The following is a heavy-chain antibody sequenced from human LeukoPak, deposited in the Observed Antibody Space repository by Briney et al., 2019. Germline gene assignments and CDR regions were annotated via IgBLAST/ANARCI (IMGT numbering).Heavy chain of an antibody. V-gene: IGHV4-59*01. J-gene: IGHJ6*03. Sequence: KPSETLSLTCSVSGGSMTSYYWSWIRQPPGKGLEWIGYIYHSGTSNYNPSLQSRVAMSVDTSKNQISLKVRSVTSADTAVYYCARVNSSGWGSYYYYMDVWGKGTTVTISS. D-gene: IGHD6-19*01. CDR3: ARVNSSGWGSYYYYMDV. CDR2: IYHSGTS. CDR1: GGSMTSYY.